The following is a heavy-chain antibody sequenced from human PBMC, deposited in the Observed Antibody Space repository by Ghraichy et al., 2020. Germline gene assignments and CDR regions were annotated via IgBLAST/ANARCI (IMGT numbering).Heavy chain of an antibody. D-gene: IGHD2-15*01. CDR2: INHGGST. CDR1: GESFSAYF. J-gene: IGHJ4*01. V-gene: IGHV4-34*01. CDR3: ATARYCAGGSCPRYFDS. Sequence: SETLSLTCDVYGESFSAYFRSWIRQPPGKGLEWIGEINHGGSTNYNPSLKRRVTISVDTSKNQFSLRLSSVTAADTAVYYCATARYCAGGSCPRYFDSWGQEPWSPSPQ.